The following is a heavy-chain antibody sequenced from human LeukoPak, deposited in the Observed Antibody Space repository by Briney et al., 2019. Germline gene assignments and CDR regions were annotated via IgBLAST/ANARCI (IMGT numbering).Heavy chain of an antibody. J-gene: IGHJ4*02. CDR2: IDSSGIT. CDR1: GGSISSFY. V-gene: IGHV4-59*01. D-gene: IGHD6-19*01. Sequence: SETLSLTCTVSGGSISSFYYTWIRQPPGKGLEWIGYIDSSGITNYNSSLNIRVTISLDTSQNQFSLKLNSVTAADTAFYYCATVASGWYPDYWGQGPLVTVSS. CDR3: ATVASGWYPDY.